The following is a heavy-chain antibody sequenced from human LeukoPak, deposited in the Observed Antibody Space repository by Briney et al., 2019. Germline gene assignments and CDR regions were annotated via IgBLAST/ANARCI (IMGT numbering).Heavy chain of an antibody. V-gene: IGHV3-30*02. Sequence: GSLRLSCAASGFIFSSYGMHWVRQAPGKGLEWVAFIRYDGSDKYYSDSVKGRFTISRDNSKNTLHLQMNSLRPEDTAVYYCAKDPGEYCSNTSCWGQGTLVTVSS. CDR3: AKDPGEYCSNTSC. CDR2: IRYDGSDK. CDR1: GFIFSSYG. D-gene: IGHD2-2*01. J-gene: IGHJ4*02.